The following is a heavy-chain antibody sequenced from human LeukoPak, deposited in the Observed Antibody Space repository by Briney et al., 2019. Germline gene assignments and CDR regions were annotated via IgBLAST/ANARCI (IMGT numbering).Heavy chain of an antibody. CDR2: MSYDGSRK. Sequence: PGGSLRLSCAASGFTFSNYAMHWVRQAPGKGLEWVAVMSYDGSRKFYADSVKGRFTISRDNSKNTLFLQMHSLRPEDTAVYYCAKSDYSSSSALDSWGQGTLVTVSS. V-gene: IGHV3-30*04. CDR3: AKSDYSSSSALDS. D-gene: IGHD6-6*01. CDR1: GFTFSNYA. J-gene: IGHJ4*02.